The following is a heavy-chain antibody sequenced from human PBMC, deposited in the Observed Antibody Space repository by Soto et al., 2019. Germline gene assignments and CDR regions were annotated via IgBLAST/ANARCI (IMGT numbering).Heavy chain of an antibody. Sequence: GGSLRLSCAASGFAFSSYAMSWVRQAPGKGLEWVSSFSGSGDNTDYADSVKGRFTISRDNSKNTLYMQMNSLRAEDTAVYYCAKDRYDILTGYPIQYGMDVWGQGTTVTVSS. D-gene: IGHD3-9*01. CDR3: AKDRYDILTGYPIQYGMDV. CDR1: GFAFSSYA. V-gene: IGHV3-23*01. CDR2: FSGSGDNT. J-gene: IGHJ6*02.